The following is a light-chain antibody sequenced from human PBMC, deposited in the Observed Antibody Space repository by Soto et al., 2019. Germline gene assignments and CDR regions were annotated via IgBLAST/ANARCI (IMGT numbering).Light chain of an antibody. CDR3: HQYNNWPLT. V-gene: IGKV3D-15*01. J-gene: IGKJ4*01. CDR1: QSVSND. CDR2: SVS. Sequence: TQSPCALSLSPGDRATLSCRASQSVSNDYVAWVQQKPGQTPRLLIYSVSSRATGIPDRFSGGGSGTEFSLAISNLQSEDFAVYYCHQYNNWPLTFGGGTKVDIK.